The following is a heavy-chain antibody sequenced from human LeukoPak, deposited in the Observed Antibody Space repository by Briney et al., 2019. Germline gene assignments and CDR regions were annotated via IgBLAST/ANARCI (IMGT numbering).Heavy chain of an antibody. D-gene: IGHD3-10*01. CDR2: ISGRGTT. J-gene: IGHJ4*02. Sequence: GGSLRLSCAASGFIFSSYSMNWVRQAPGKGLEWISAISGRGTTYYADSVKGRFTVSRDNSKNTLYLQMNSLRAEDTAVYYCAKDPMVRGSTYDYWGQGTLVTVSS. V-gene: IGHV3-23*01. CDR3: AKDPMVRGSTYDY. CDR1: GFIFSSYS.